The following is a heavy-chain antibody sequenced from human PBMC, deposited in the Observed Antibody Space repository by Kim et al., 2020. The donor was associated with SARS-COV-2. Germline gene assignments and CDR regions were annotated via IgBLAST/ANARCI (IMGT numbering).Heavy chain of an antibody. J-gene: IGHJ4*02. V-gene: IGHV3-23*03. D-gene: IGHD3-10*01. CDR3: AKAGGSGSFSFDC. CDR2: VFGDATGT. Sequence: GGSLRLSCAASGFIFSSYAMSWVRQAPGKGLEWVSVVFGDATGTYYTDSVKGRFTISRDNSQNTLYLQMNSLRAEDTAVYYCAKAGGSGSFSFDCWGQGTLVTVSS. CDR1: GFIFSSYA.